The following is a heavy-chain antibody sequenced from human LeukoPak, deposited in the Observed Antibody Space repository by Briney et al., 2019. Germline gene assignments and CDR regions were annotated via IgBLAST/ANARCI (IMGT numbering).Heavy chain of an antibody. V-gene: IGHV3-7*03. Sequence: GGSLRLSCAASGFTFSTYWMNWVRQAPGKGLEWVANIKPDGSEGYYVDSVKGRFTLSRDNAQNSLYLQMHSLRDDDTAVYYWARAKRPMVLDHWGQGTLVTVSS. CDR3: ARAKRPMVLDH. CDR1: GFTFSTYW. CDR2: IKPDGSEG. D-gene: IGHD3-10*01. J-gene: IGHJ4*02.